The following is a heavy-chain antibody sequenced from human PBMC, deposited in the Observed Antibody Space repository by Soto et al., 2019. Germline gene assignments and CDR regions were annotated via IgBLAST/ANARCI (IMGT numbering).Heavy chain of an antibody. CDR3: ARDQDSYGSGRPPAWFPP. V-gene: IGHV1-69*01. CDR1: GGTFSSYA. Sequence: QVQLVQSGAEVKKPGSSAKVSCKASGGTFSSYAISWVRQAPGQGLEWMGGIIPIFGTANYAQKFQGRVTITADESTRTAYMELSSLRSEDTAVYYCARDQDSYGSGRPPAWFPPWGQGTLVTVSS. CDR2: IIPIFGTA. D-gene: IGHD3-10*01. J-gene: IGHJ5*02.